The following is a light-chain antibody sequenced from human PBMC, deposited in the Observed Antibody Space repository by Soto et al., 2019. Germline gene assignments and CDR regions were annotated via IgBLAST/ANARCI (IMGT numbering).Light chain of an antibody. CDR1: QSIGNY. CDR2: ATS. CDR3: QQRSSWPFT. Sequence: EIVMTQSPASLSVPPGEGATLSCRASQSIGNYLAWYQQKPGQAPRLLIYATSNRATGIPARFSGSGSGTDFTLTISSLEPEDFAVYYCQQRSSWPFTFGPGTKVDIK. J-gene: IGKJ3*01. V-gene: IGKV3-11*01.